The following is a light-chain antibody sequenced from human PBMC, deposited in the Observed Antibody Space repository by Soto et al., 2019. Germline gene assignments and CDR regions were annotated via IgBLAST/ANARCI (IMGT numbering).Light chain of an antibody. CDR3: QQRSNWRRT. J-gene: IGKJ1*01. CDR1: QSVSSY. Sequence: EIVLTQSPATLSLSPGERATLSCRASQSVSSYLAWYQQKPGQAPRLLIYDASNRATGIPARFSGSGSGTDLTLTIRSLEPEDFAVYYCQQRSNWRRTFGQGTKVDLK. CDR2: DAS. V-gene: IGKV3-11*01.